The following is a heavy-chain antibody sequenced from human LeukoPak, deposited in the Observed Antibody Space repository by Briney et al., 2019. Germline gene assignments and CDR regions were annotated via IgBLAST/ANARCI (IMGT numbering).Heavy chain of an antibody. J-gene: IGHJ4*02. V-gene: IGHV1-58*02. CDR1: GFTFTSSA. CDR2: IFGGSGNT. CDR3: AADPYYYDSSGYYYDY. Sequence: SVKVSCKASGFTFTSSAMQWVRQARGRRLEWIGWIFGGSGNTNYAQKFQERVTITRDMSTSTAYMELSSLRSEDTAVYYCAADPYYYDSSGYYYDYWGQGTLVTVSS. D-gene: IGHD3-22*01.